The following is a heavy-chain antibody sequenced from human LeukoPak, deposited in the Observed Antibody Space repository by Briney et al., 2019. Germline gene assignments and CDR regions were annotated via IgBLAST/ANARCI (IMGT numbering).Heavy chain of an antibody. Sequence: GGSLRLSCAASGFTFSSYGIQWVRQAPAKGLEWVAVISYDGSNKYYADSVKGRFTISRDNSKNTLYLQMNSLRAEDTAVYYCTKDYVYRNSSRAAAGTFDYWGQGTLVTVSS. J-gene: IGHJ4*02. CDR1: GFTFSSYG. CDR3: TKDYVYRNSSRAAAGTFDY. V-gene: IGHV3-30*18. D-gene: IGHD6-13*01. CDR2: ISYDGSNK.